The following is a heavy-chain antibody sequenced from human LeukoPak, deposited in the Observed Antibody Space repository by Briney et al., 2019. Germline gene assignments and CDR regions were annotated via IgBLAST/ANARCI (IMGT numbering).Heavy chain of an antibody. CDR3: ARVGYYDFWSGYYRNAFDI. V-gene: IGHV4-59*10. CDR1: GGSFSGYY. Sequence: SETLSLTCAVYGGSFSGYYWSWIRQPAGKGLEWIGRIYTSGSTNYNPSLKSRVTMSVDTSKNQSSLKLSSVTAADTAVYYCARVGYYDFWSGYYRNAFDIWGQGTMVTVSS. D-gene: IGHD3-3*01. CDR2: IYTSGST. J-gene: IGHJ3*02.